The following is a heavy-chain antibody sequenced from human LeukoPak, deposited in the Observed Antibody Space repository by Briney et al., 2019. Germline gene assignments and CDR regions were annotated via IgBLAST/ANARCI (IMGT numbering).Heavy chain of an antibody. Sequence: PSETLSLTCTVSGGSISSSSYYWGWIRQPPGKGLEWIGGIYYSGSTYYNPSLKSRVTISVDTSKNQFSLKLSSVTAADTAVYYCARQYGSGNYYSSDCWGQGTLVTVSS. V-gene: IGHV4-39*01. CDR2: IYYSGST. D-gene: IGHD3-10*01. CDR3: ARQYGSGNYYSSDC. J-gene: IGHJ4*02. CDR1: GGSISSSSYY.